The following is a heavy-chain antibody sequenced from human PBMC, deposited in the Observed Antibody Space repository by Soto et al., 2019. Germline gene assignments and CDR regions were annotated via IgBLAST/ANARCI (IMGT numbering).Heavy chain of an antibody. CDR1: GFTFSSYA. V-gene: IGHV3-30-3*01. Sequence: GGSLRLSCAASGFTFSSYAMHWVRQAPGKGLEWVAVISYDGSNKYYADSVKGRFTISRDNSKNTLYLQMNSLRAEDTAVYYCARGEARIQLWLLYYYYGMDVWGQGTTVTVSS. D-gene: IGHD5-18*01. J-gene: IGHJ6*02. CDR2: ISYDGSNK. CDR3: ARGEARIQLWLLYYYYGMDV.